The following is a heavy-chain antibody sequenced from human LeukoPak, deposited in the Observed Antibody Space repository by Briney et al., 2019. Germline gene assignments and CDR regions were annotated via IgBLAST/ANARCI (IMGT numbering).Heavy chain of an antibody. J-gene: IGHJ4*02. V-gene: IGHV3-53*01. Sequence: GGSLRLSCAASGFTVSSNYMSWVRQAPGKGLEWVSVIYSGGRTHYADSVKGRLTIPRDNSKNTLYLQMNSLRAEDTAVYHCARGEGLFDYWGQGTLVTVSS. CDR3: ARGEGLFDY. CDR2: IYSGGRT. CDR1: GFTVSSNY.